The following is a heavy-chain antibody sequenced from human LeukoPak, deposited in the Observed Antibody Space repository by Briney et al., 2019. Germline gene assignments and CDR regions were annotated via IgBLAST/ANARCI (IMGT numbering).Heavy chain of an antibody. V-gene: IGHV3-74*01. CDR1: GFTFSNYW. D-gene: IGHD3-3*01. CDR2: INPAGNYQ. J-gene: IGHJ5*01. CDR3: VRDWDHYDFDS. Sequence: GGSLRLSCAASGFTFSNYWIHWVRQAPGKGLVWVSRINPAGNYQNYADSVKGRLTISRDNAKNIAYLQMNSLRAEDTALFYCVRDWDHYDFDSWGQGTLVTVSS.